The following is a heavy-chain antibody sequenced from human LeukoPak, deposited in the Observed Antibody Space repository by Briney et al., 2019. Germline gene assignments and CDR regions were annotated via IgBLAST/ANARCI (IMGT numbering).Heavy chain of an antibody. CDR2: IPYDGGNE. Sequence: PGGSLRLSCAASGFTFSSYGMHWVRQAPGKGLEWVAFIPYDGGNEYCADSVKGRFTISRDNSKNTLYLQMHSLRVEDTAVYYGAKDGGGSYFFDYWAQETLVTVPS. V-gene: IGHV3-30*02. CDR3: AKDGGGSYFFDY. D-gene: IGHD1-26*01. CDR1: GFTFSSYG. J-gene: IGHJ4*02.